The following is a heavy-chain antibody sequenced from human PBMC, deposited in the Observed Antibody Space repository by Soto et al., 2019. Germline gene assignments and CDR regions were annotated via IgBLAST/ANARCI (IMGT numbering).Heavy chain of an antibody. CDR1: GFTFSSYG. J-gene: IGHJ6*02. CDR2: IWYDGSNK. CDR3: ARELVYYPPRHYYYYGMDV. V-gene: IGHV3-33*01. Sequence: QVQLVESGGGVVQPGRSLRLSCAASGFTFSSYGMHWVRQAPGKGLEWVAVIWYDGSNKYYADSVKGRFTISRDNSKNTLYLQMNSLRAEDTAVSYCARELVYYPPRHYYYYGMDVWGQGTTVTVSS. D-gene: IGHD3-10*01.